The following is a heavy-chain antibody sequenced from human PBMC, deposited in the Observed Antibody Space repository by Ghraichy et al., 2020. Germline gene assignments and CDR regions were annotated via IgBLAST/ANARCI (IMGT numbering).Heavy chain of an antibody. Sequence: GGSLRLSCAASGFIVSSNYMSWVRQAPGKGLEWVSVIYSGGSTYYADSVKGRFTISRHNSENTLYLQINSLRAEDTAVYYCARDVVHYYMDVWGKGTTVTVSS. V-gene: IGHV3-53*04. D-gene: IGHD2-21*01. CDR3: ARDVVHYYMDV. CDR2: IYSGGST. J-gene: IGHJ6*03. CDR1: GFIVSSNY.